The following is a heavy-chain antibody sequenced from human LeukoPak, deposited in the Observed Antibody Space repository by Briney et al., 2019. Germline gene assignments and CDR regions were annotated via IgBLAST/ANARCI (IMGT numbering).Heavy chain of an antibody. D-gene: IGHD4-11*01. CDR1: GFTFTRFA. Sequence: GGSLRLSCAASGFTFTRFAMYWVRQAPGKGLEFVSAISSNGDRTYYARSVKGRFTISRDNAKNTVDLQMGSLRPEDMGVYFCARMDDYTNYYFDYWGQGTMVTVSS. V-gene: IGHV3-64*01. CDR2: ISSNGDRT. J-gene: IGHJ4*02. CDR3: ARMDDYTNYYFDY.